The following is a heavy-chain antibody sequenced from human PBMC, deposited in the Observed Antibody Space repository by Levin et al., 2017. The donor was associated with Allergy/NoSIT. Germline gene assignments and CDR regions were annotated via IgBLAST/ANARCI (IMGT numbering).Heavy chain of an antibody. CDR1: GFTFSTYI. CDR3: AREGYSTSRGLGDAFDI. CDR2: LSSDETFK. J-gene: IGHJ3*02. V-gene: IGHV3-30-3*01. D-gene: IGHD6-13*01. Sequence: GESLKISSAASGFTFSTYIMHWVRQAPGKGLEWVAVLSSDETFKYYADSVKGRFTISRDNSKNTLYLQMNSLRAEDTAVYYCAREGYSTSRGLGDAFDIWGQGTMVTVSS.